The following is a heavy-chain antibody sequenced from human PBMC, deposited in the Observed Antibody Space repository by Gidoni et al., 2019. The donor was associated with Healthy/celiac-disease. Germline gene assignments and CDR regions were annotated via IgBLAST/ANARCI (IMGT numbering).Heavy chain of an antibody. CDR1: GFTFGTYA. J-gene: IGHJ3*01. CDR2: IRSKAYGGTT. V-gene: IGHV3-49*04. D-gene: IGHD3-10*01. CDR3: TRDQPYYYGSGGGP. Sequence: EVQLVESGGGLVQPGRSLRLSCTASGFTFGTYAMSWVRQAAGKGLEWVGFIRSKAYGGTTEYAASVKGRFTISRDDSKSIAYLQMNSLKTEDTAVYYCTRDQPYYYGSGGGPWGQGTMVTVSS.